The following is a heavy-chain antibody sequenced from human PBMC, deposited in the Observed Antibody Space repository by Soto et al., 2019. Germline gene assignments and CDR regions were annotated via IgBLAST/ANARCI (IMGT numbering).Heavy chain of an antibody. CDR1: GGTSNRFA. CDR3: ATGRGSGGFDS. CDR2: SIPIFGTA. V-gene: IGHV1-69*01. D-gene: IGHD3-16*01. J-gene: IGHJ4*02. Sequence: QVQLVQSGTEVKKPGSSVRVSCKASGGTSNRFAFSWVRQAPGQGLEWMGGSIPIFGTANYAPRVQGRATITADESTSTGYMELSGLRSDDTATYYCATGRGSGGFDSWGQGTQVLVSS.